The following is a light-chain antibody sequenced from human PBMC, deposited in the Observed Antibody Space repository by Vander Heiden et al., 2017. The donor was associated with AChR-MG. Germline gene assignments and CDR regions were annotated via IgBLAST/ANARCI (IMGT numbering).Light chain of an antibody. V-gene: IGLV2-14*03. J-gene: IGLJ2*01. CDR2: DVT. CDR1: SSDVGGYNY. Sequence: QSALTQPASVSGSPGQSITISCTGTSSDVGGYNYVSWYPQHPGKAPNLMIYDVTNRPSGVSNRFSGSKSGNTASLTISGLQAEDEADYYCSSYTSSSTGDVVIGGGTKLTVL. CDR3: SSYTSSSTGDVV.